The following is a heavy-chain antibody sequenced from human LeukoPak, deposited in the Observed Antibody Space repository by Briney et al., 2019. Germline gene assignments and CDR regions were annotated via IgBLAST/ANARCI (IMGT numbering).Heavy chain of an antibody. Sequence: SETLSLTCTVSGYSISSGYYWSWIRQPPGKGLEWIGYIYYSGSTNYNPSLKSRVTISVDTSKNQFSLKLSSVTAADTAVYYCARQQQVSMGWSSYYYYYYYMDVWGKGTTVTISS. D-gene: IGHD2/OR15-2a*01. J-gene: IGHJ6*03. CDR2: IYYSGST. V-gene: IGHV4-61*01. CDR3: ARQQQVSMGWSSYYYYYYYMDV. CDR1: GYSISSGYY.